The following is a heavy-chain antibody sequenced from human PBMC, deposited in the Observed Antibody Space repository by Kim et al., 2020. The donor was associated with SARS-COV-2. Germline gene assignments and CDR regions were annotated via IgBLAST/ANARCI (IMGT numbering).Heavy chain of an antibody. J-gene: IGHJ4*02. CDR1: GGSIGSNLYY. CDR2: IYYSGST. CDR3: ARDLVGEGGVDY. V-gene: IGHV4-39*07. D-gene: IGHD4-17*01. Sequence: SETLSLTCTVSGGSIGSNLYYWGWIRQPPGKGLEWIGNIYYSGSTYYNPSFKSRVTISIDTSMNQFSLRLSSVTAADTAVYYCARDLVGEGGVDYWGQGTQVTVSS.